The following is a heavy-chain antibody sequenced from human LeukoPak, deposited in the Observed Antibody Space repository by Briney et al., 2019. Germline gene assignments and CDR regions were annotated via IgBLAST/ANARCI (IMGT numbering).Heavy chain of an antibody. CDR2: INPNSGDT. D-gene: IGHD5-18*01. Sequence: ASVKVSCKVSGGTFSSYAISWVRQAPGQGLEWMGRINPNSGDTNFAQKFQGRVTMTRDTSISTAYMDLSGLRPDDTAVYYCAREGSGYTYGRGSYFDYWGQGILVTVSS. CDR3: AREGSGYTYGRGSYFDY. J-gene: IGHJ4*01. CDR1: GGTFSSYA. V-gene: IGHV1-2*06.